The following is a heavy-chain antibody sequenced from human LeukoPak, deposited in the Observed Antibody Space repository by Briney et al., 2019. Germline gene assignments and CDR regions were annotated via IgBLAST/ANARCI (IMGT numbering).Heavy chain of an antibody. CDR3: ARAEFTVVRGVIIDH. Sequence: SETLSLTCTVSGGSISSGGYYWSWIRQHPGEGLEWIGYIHYSGNTYYNPSLKSRLTISPDTSKHQFSLRLSSVTAADTAVYYCARAEFTVVRGVIIDHWGQGTLVTVSS. CDR1: GGSISSGGYY. V-gene: IGHV4-31*03. D-gene: IGHD3-10*01. J-gene: IGHJ5*02. CDR2: IHYSGNT.